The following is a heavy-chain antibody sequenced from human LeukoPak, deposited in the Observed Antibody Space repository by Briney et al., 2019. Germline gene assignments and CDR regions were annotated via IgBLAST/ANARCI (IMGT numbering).Heavy chain of an antibody. CDR3: ARVSSGYYHGFDY. Sequence: SETLSLTCTVSGGSISSGGYHWSWIRQHPGKGLEWIGYIYYSGSTYYNPSLKSRVTISVDTSKNQFSLKLSSVTAADTAVYYCARVSSGYYHGFDYWGQGTLVTVSS. J-gene: IGHJ4*02. D-gene: IGHD3-22*01. CDR1: GGSISSGGYH. V-gene: IGHV4-31*03. CDR2: IYYSGST.